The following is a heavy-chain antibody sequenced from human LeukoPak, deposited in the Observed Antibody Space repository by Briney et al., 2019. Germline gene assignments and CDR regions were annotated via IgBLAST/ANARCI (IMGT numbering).Heavy chain of an antibody. J-gene: IGHJ4*02. CDR2: IWYDGSNE. CDR1: GFTFSSYG. D-gene: IGHD3-9*01. V-gene: IGHV3-33*01. CDR3: ARGRGTGYYINMLDY. Sequence: QPGRPLRLSCAASGFTFSSYGMHWVRQAPGKGLEWVALIWYDGSNEYYADSVKGRFTISRDNSKNTLYLQMNSLGAEDTAIYYCARGRGTGYYINMLDYWGQGTLVTVSS.